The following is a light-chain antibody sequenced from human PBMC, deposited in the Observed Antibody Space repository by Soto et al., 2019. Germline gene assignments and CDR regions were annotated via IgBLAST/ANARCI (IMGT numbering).Light chain of an antibody. Sequence: DIVMTQSPASLAVSLGERATINCKSSQSVSYSSNNENYLALYQQKPGQPPKLLIYWAATRESGVPDRFSGSGSGTDFTLTVSSLQAEDVAVYFCQQYLNTPPTFGQGTKLEIK. CDR1: QSVSYSSNNENY. CDR3: QQYLNTPPT. J-gene: IGKJ2*01. CDR2: WAA. V-gene: IGKV4-1*01.